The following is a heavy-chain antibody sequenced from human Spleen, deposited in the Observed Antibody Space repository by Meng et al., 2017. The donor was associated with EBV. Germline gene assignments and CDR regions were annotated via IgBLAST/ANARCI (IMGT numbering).Heavy chain of an antibody. Sequence: GQLVTAGAEVKEPGASVKVSCKASGGTSNSYAFNWVRQAPGQGLEWMGGIIPVFGTANYAEKFQGRVTIIVDESRSTAYMELSSLTSEDTAVYYCARGRYFDWLFFDYWGQGTLVTVSS. V-gene: IGHV1-69*01. D-gene: IGHD3-9*01. CDR2: IIPVFGTA. CDR1: GGTSNSYA. CDR3: ARGRYFDWLFFDY. J-gene: IGHJ4*02.